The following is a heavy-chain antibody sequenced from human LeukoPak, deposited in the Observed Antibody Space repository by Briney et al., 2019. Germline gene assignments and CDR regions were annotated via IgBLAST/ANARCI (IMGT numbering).Heavy chain of an antibody. J-gene: IGHJ6*03. CDR1: GYTFTSYD. V-gene: IGHV1-8*01. CDR3: ARVSVAGTSNYYYYYYMDV. CDR2: MNPNSGNT. Sequence: ASVKVSCKASGYTFTSYDINWVRQATGQGLEWMGWMNPNSGNTGYAQKSQGRVTMTRNTSISTAYMELSSLRSEDTAVYYCARVSVAGTSNYYYYYYMDVWGKGTTVTVSS. D-gene: IGHD6-19*01.